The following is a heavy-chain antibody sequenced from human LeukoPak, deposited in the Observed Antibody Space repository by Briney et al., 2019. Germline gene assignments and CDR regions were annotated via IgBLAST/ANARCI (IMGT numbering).Heavy chain of an antibody. J-gene: IGHJ6*02. V-gene: IGHV1-69*04. D-gene: IGHD3-22*01. CDR2: IIPIFGIA. CDR1: GGTFSSYA. Sequence: SVKVSCKASGGTFSSYAISWVRQAPGQGLEWMGRIIPIFGIANYAQKFQGRVTITADKSTSTAYMELSSLRSEDTAVYYCASRMIVEGYYDGMDVWGQGTTVTVSS. CDR3: ASRMIVEGYYDGMDV.